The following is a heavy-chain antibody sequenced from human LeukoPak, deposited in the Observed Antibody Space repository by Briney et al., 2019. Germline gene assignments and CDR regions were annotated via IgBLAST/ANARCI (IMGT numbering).Heavy chain of an antibody. CDR3: ASSRTLAATYYYYYYMDV. J-gene: IGHJ6*03. CDR2: ISSSSSYI. V-gene: IGHV3-21*01. CDR1: GFTFSSYS. D-gene: IGHD6-25*01. Sequence: NPGGSLRLSXAASGFTFSSYSMHWVSQTPGKGLEWVSSISSSSSYIYYADSVKGRFTISRDNAKNSLYLQMSSLRAEDTAVYYCASSRTLAATYYYYYYMDVWGKGTTVTVSS.